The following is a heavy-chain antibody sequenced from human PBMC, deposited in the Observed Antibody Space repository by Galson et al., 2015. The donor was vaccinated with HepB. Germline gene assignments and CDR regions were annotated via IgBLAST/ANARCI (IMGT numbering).Heavy chain of an antibody. CDR2: INAGNGTT. CDR3: ARGPYSGNYYGAFDI. J-gene: IGHJ3*02. CDR1: GYTFTHYA. V-gene: IGHV1-3*01. Sequence: SAKVSCKTSGYTFTHYAIHWVRRDPGQSLEWMGWINAGNGTTKYSQTFQGRVTITRDTSASTASMELSSLRSEDTAIYYCARGPYSGNYYGAFDIWGQGTVVTVSS. D-gene: IGHD1-26*01.